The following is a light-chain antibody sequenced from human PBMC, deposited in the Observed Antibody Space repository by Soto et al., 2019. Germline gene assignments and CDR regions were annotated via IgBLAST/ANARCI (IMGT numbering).Light chain of an antibody. CDR3: SSYAGSNNVL. J-gene: IGLJ2*01. Sequence: QSVLTQPPSASGSPGQSVTISCTGTSSDVGNYNSVSWYQQHPGKAPKLMIYEVNKRPSGVPDRFSGSKSGNTASLTVSGLQAEDEADYYCSSYAGSNNVLFGGGTKLTVL. CDR2: EVN. V-gene: IGLV2-8*01. CDR1: SSDVGNYNS.